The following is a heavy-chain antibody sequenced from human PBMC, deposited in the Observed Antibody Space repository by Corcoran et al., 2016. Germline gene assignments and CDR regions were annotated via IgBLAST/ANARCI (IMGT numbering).Heavy chain of an antibody. CDR3: TTNPNPYYYDSSGYYPDFDY. Sequence: EVQLVESGGGLVKPGGSLRLSCAASGFTFSNAWMNWVRQAPGKGLEWVGRIKSKTDGGTTDYAAPVKGRFTISRDDSKNTRYLQMNRRKTEEAAVYYCTTNPNPYYYDSSGYYPDFDYWGQGTLVTVSS. V-gene: IGHV3-15*07. J-gene: IGHJ4*02. D-gene: IGHD3-22*01. CDR1: GFTFSNAW. CDR2: IKSKTDGGTT.